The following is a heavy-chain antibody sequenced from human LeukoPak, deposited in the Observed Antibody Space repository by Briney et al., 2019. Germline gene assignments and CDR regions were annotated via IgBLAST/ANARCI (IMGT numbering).Heavy chain of an antibody. D-gene: IGHD6-19*01. V-gene: IGHV4-4*09. CDR3: GRRSSGWYHYYYYYYMDV. CDR2: IYTSGST. Sequence: KPSETLSLTCTVSGGSISSYYWSWIRQPPGKGLEWIGYIYTSGSTNYNPSLKSRVTISVDTSKNQFSLKLSYVTAADTAVYYRGRRSSGWYHYYYYYYMDVWGEGTTVTVSS. J-gene: IGHJ6*03. CDR1: GGSISSYY.